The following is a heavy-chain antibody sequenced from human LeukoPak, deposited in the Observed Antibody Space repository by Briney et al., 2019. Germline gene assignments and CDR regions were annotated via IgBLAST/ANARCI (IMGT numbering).Heavy chain of an antibody. CDR3: ARGGYCSGGSCRNYYMDV. CDR1: GFTFSSCW. D-gene: IGHD2-15*01. CDR2: IKQDGSEK. V-gene: IGHV3-7*01. Sequence: PGGSLRLSCAASGFTFSSCWMSWVRQAPGKGLEWVANIKQDGSEKYYVDSVKGRFTISRDNAKNSLYLKMNSLRAEDTAVYYCARGGYCSGGSCRNYYMDVWGKGTTVTVSS. J-gene: IGHJ6*03.